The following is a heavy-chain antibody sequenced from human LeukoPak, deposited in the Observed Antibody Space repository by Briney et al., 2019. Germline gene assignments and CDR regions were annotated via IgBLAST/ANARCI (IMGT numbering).Heavy chain of an antibody. J-gene: IGHJ2*01. D-gene: IGHD5-18*01. V-gene: IGHV4-59*08. Sequence: PSETLSLTCTVSGGSISSYYWSWIRQPPGKGLEWIGYIYYSGSTNYNPSLKSRVTISVDTSKNQFSLKLSSVTAADTAVYYCARPRGYSYGSTNWYFDLWGRGTLVTVSS. CDR2: IYYSGST. CDR1: GGSISSYY. CDR3: ARPRGYSYGSTNWYFDL.